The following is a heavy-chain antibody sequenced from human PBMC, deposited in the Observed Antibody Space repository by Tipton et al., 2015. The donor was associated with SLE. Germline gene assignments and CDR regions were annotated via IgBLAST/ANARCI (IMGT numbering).Heavy chain of an antibody. CDR1: GASITSGGFY. CDR2: IYYTGNT. Sequence: TLSLTCTVSGASITSGGFYWTWIRHHPGKGLEWIGHIYYTGNTRYNPSLKSRVTLSLDTSKSQFSLKLRSVTAADTAVYYCANSFFESPALFDYWGLGTLVSVSS. CDR3: ANSFFESPALFDY. D-gene: IGHD3-3*02. V-gene: IGHV4-31*03. J-gene: IGHJ4*02.